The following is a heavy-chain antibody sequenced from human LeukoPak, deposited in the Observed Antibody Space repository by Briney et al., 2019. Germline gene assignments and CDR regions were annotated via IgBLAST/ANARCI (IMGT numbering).Heavy chain of an antibody. V-gene: IGHV3-23*01. CDR3: ARDLMVTGIRFDY. D-gene: IGHD2-21*02. J-gene: IGHJ4*02. Sequence: GSLRLSCAASGFTFSIYAMNWVRQAPGKGLEWVSVIGGSADSADYADSVKGRFTISRDNSKNTLYLQMNSLRAEDTAVYYCARDLMVTGIRFDYWGQGTLVTVSS. CDR1: GFTFSIYA. CDR2: IGGSADSA.